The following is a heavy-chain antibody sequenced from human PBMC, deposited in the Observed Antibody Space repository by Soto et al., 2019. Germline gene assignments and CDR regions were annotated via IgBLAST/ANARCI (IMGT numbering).Heavy chain of an antibody. CDR1: GFTVSSTY. D-gene: IGHD5-18*01. V-gene: IGHV3-53*01. J-gene: IGHJ4*02. CDR2: ISSSGST. CDR3: ARDSGYSYGPIAY. Sequence: PGGSLRLSCAASGFTVSSTYMSWVRQAPGKGLEWVSFISSSGSTYYADSVKGRFTISRDNAKNSLYLQMNSLRDEDTAVYYCARDSGYSYGPIAYWGQGTLVTVSS.